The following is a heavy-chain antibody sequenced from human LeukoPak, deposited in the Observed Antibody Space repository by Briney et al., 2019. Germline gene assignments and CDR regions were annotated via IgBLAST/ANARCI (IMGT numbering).Heavy chain of an antibody. CDR1: GGSISTYY. D-gene: IGHD2-21*02. V-gene: IGHV4-59*01. Sequence: SETLSLTCTVSGGSISTYYWNWIRQPPGKGLEWIGYIYHSGSTNYNPSLQSRVTISVDTSKNQFSLNLNSMTAADTAVYYCARTAYCGGDCYYLSGAFDIWGQGTMVTVSS. CDR3: ARTAYCGGDCYYLSGAFDI. J-gene: IGHJ3*02. CDR2: IYHSGST.